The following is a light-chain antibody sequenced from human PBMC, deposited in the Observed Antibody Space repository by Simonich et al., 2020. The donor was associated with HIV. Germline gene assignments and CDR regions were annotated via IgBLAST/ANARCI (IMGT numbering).Light chain of an antibody. CDR2: WAS. Sequence: DIVMTQSPDSLAVSLGERATINCKSSQSVLYSSKNKNYLAWYQQKPGQPPKLLIYWASTRESGVPDRFSGSGSGTDFTLTITSLQAEDVAVYYCQQYYSPPALTFGGGTKVEIK. CDR1: QSVLYSSKNKNY. V-gene: IGKV4-1*01. CDR3: QQYYSPPALT. J-gene: IGKJ4*01.